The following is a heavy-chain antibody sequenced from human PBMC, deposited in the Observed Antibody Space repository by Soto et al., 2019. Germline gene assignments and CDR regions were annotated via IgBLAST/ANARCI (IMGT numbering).Heavy chain of an antibody. CDR1: GYTFTSYY. CDR3: ASNLGWSSGWYN. Sequence: QVQLVQSGAEVKKPGASVKVSCKASGYTFTSYYMHWVRQAPGQGLAWMGIINPSGGSTSYAQKVQGRVTMTRDTSTSTVYMELSSLRSEDTAVYYCASNLGWSSGWYNWGQGTLVTVSS. V-gene: IGHV1-46*01. CDR2: INPSGGST. D-gene: IGHD6-19*01. J-gene: IGHJ4*02.